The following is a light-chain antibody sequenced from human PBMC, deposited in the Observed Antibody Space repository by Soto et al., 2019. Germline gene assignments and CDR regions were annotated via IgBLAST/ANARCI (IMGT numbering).Light chain of an antibody. CDR1: SNDVGAYDH. CDR2: DVN. J-gene: IGLJ1*01. CDR3: SSFAGTYSLYS. V-gene: IGLV2-11*01. Sequence: QSALTQPLSVSGSPGQSVAISCTGTSNDVGAYDHVSWYQHSPDKAPKLLIFDVNKRPSGVPDRFSGSKSGNTASLTISGLQADDEAEYFCSSFAGTYSLYSFGSGTKLTVL.